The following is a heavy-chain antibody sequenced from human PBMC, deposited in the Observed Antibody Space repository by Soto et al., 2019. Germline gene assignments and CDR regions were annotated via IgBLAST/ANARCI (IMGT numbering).Heavy chain of an antibody. V-gene: IGHV5-51*01. CDR3: AGRLVVTATPPDY. CDR1: GYSFTSYW. CDR2: IYPGDSDT. Sequence: GESLKISCKGSGYSFTSYWIGWVRQMPGKGLEWMGIIYPGDSDTRYSPSFQGQVTISADKSISTAYLQWSSLKASDTAMYYCAGRLVVTATPPDYWGQGTLVTVSS. J-gene: IGHJ4*02. D-gene: IGHD2-21*02.